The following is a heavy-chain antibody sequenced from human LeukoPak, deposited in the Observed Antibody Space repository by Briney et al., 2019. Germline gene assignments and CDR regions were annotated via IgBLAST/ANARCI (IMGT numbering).Heavy chain of an antibody. CDR3: AKGGTLWFGELSNYFDY. CDR2: ISYDGSNK. Sequence: GGSLRLSCAASGFTFSSYGMHWVRQAPGKGLEWVAVISYDGSNKYYADPVKGRFTISRDNSKNTLYLQMNSLRAEDTAVYYCAKGGTLWFGELSNYFDYWGQGTLVTVSS. CDR1: GFTFSSYG. D-gene: IGHD3-10*01. V-gene: IGHV3-30*18. J-gene: IGHJ4*02.